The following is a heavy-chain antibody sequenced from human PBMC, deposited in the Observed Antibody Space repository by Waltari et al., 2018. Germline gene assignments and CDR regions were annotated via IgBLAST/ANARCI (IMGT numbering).Heavy chain of an antibody. CDR1: GFTVSSNY. J-gene: IGHJ3*02. V-gene: IGHV3-53*01. Sequence: EVQLVESGGGLIQPGGSLRLSCAASGFTVSSNYMSWVRQAPGKGLGWVSVIYSGVSTYYADSVKGRFTISRDNSKNTLYRQMNSLRAEDTAVYYCAREYYESSGIDSWCQGTMVTVSS. CDR3: AREYYESSGIDS. CDR2: IYSGVST. D-gene: IGHD3-22*01.